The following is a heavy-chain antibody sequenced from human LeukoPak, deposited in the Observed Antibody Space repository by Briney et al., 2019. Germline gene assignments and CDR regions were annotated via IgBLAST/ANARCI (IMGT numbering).Heavy chain of an antibody. J-gene: IGHJ6*03. CDR2: IYSSGST. D-gene: IGHD3-10*01. Sequence: PSETLSLTCTVSGGSISSYYWSWIRQPPGKRLEWIGCIYSSGSTNYNPSLKSRVTISVDTSKNQFSLKLSSVTAADTAVYYCARAGFGTNYYYYYMDVWGKGTTVTVSS. CDR3: ARAGFGTNYYYYYMDV. V-gene: IGHV4-59*12. CDR1: GGSISSYY.